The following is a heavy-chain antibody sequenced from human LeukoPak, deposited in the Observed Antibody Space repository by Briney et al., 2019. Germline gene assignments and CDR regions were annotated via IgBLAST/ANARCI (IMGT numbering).Heavy chain of an antibody. CDR1: GFTFSDYA. D-gene: IGHD1-1*01. CDR2: ITDSEVT. CDR3: ASGGSGTTKDY. Sequence: PGGSLRLSCAASGFTFSDYAMAWVRQAPGKGLEWLSAITDSEVTFYADSVKGRFTISRDNSKNTLYLQMDPLRTEDTAVYYCASGGSGTTKDYWGQGTLVTVSS. J-gene: IGHJ4*02. V-gene: IGHV3-23*01.